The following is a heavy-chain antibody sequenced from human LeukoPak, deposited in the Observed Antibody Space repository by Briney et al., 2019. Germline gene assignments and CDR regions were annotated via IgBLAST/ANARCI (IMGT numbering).Heavy chain of an antibody. Sequence: PGGSLRPSCSASGFTFSSYAMHWVRQAPGKGLEFVSAIRSDGDRSYYADSVKGRFTISRDNSKNTLYLQMSSLRAEDTAVYYCVKKEFGSRYYFDYWGQGTLVTVSS. CDR1: GFTFSSYA. CDR2: IRSDGDRS. V-gene: IGHV3-64D*06. D-gene: IGHD3-10*01. J-gene: IGHJ4*02. CDR3: VKKEFGSRYYFDY.